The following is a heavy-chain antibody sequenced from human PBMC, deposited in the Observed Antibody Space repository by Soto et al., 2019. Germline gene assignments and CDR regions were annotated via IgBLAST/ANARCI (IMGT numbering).Heavy chain of an antibody. Sequence: GGSLRLSCAASGFTFSSYAMSWVRQTPGKGLEWVAAISHDGSNKYYGDSVKGRFTISRDNSKNTLSVQMSNLKSEDTAVYYCARDRLRLGELSLLGYFDYWGQGTLVTVSS. D-gene: IGHD3-16*02. CDR2: ISHDGSNK. J-gene: IGHJ4*02. V-gene: IGHV3-30-3*01. CDR1: GFTFSSYA. CDR3: ARDRLRLGELSLLGYFDY.